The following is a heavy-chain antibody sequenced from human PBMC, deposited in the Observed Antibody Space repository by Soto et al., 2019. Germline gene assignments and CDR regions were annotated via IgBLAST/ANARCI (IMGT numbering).Heavy chain of an antibody. CDR1: GFTFSSYA. V-gene: IGHV3-23*01. J-gene: IGHJ4*02. D-gene: IGHD6-19*01. CDR3: ASRSSGWYFDY. CDR2: ISGSGGST. Sequence: EVQLLESGGGLVQPGGSLRLSCAASGFTFSSYAMNWVRQAPGKGLEWVSVISGSGGSTYYADSVKGRFTISRDNSKNTLYLHMNSLRAEDTAVYYCASRSSGWYFDYWGQGTLVTVSS.